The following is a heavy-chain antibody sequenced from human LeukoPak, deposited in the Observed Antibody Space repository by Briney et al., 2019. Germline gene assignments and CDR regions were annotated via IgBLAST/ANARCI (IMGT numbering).Heavy chain of an antibody. D-gene: IGHD6-13*01. CDR2: IYHSGST. J-gene: IGHJ4*02. V-gene: IGHV4-38-2*02. CDR1: GYSFSSGYY. CDR3: ASIAAAGTFYFDY. Sequence: PSETLSLTCTVSGYSFSSGYYWGWIRQPPGKGLGWIGSIYHSGSTYYNPSLKSRVTISVDPPKNPFSLKVHSVTGADTAVYYCASIAAAGTFYFDYWGQGTLVSVSS.